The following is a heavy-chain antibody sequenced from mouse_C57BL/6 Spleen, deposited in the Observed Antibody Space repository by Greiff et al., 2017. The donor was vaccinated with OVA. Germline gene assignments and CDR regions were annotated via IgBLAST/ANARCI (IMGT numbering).Heavy chain of an antibody. J-gene: IGHJ3*01. Sequence: QVQLQQPGAELVKPGASVKLSCKASGYTFTSYWMPWVKQRPGRGLEWIGRLDPNSGSTKYNEKFKRKATLTVDKPSSTAYMQLSSLTSEDSAVDYCARSSDGSSYGWFADWGQGTMVTVSA. CDR1: GYTFTSYW. V-gene: IGHV1-72*01. CDR2: LDPNSGST. CDR3: ARSSDGSSYGWFAD. D-gene: IGHD1-1*01.